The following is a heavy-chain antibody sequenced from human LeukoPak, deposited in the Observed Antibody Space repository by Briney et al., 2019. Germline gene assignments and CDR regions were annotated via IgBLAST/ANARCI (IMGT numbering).Heavy chain of an antibody. J-gene: IGHJ4*02. D-gene: IGHD6-13*01. V-gene: IGHV4-39*01. CDR3: ARHGQQLEYYFDY. CDR2: IYYSGST. Sequence: SETLSLTCTVSGGSISSSSYYWGWIRQPPGKGLEWIGSIYYSGSTYYNPSLKSRVTISVDTSKNQFSLKLSSVTAADTAVYYCARHGQQLEYYFDYWGQGTLVTVSS. CDR1: GGSISSSSYY.